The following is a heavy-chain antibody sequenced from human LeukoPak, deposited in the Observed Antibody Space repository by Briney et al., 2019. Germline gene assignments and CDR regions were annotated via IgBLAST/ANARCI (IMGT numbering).Heavy chain of an antibody. Sequence: SETLSLTCTVSGGPISSYYWSWIRQPAGKGLEWIGRIYTSGATNYNPSLRSRVTMSVDTSKNQFSLKLSSVTAADTAVYYCARGGWELGAFTFDSWGQGTLVTVSS. J-gene: IGHJ4*02. CDR2: IYTSGAT. D-gene: IGHD7-27*01. CDR1: GGPISSYY. V-gene: IGHV4-4*07. CDR3: ARGGWELGAFTFDS.